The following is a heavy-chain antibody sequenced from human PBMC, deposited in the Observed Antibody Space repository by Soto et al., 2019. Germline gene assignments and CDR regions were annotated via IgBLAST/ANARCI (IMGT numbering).Heavy chain of an antibody. J-gene: IGHJ3*02. D-gene: IGHD4-17*01. CDR2: IKQDGSEK. CDR3: ARTMTTVTYDAFDI. Sequence: EVQLVESGGGLFQPGGSLRLSCAASGLTFSSYWMSWVRQAPGKGLEWVANIKQDGSEKYYVDSVKGRFTISRDNAKNSLYLQMNSLRAEDTAVYYCARTMTTVTYDAFDIWGQGTMVTVSS. CDR1: GLTFSSYW. V-gene: IGHV3-7*01.